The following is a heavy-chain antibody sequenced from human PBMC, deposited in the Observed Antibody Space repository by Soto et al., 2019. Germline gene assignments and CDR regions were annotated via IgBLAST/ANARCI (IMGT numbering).Heavy chain of an antibody. CDR2: IYYSGST. Sequence: QLQLQESGPGLVKPSETLSLTCTVSGCSISSSSYYWGWIRQPPGKGLEWIGSIYYSGSTYYNPSLKSRVTISVDTSKNQFSLKLSSVTAADTAVYYCASGYSGYELDYWGQGTLVTVSS. V-gene: IGHV4-39*01. CDR1: GCSISSSSYY. D-gene: IGHD5-12*01. J-gene: IGHJ4*02. CDR3: ASGYSGYELDY.